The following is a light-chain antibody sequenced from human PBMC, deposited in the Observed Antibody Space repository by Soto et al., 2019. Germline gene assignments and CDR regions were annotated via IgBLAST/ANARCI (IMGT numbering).Light chain of an antibody. Sequence: QSVLTQPPSVSGAPGPRVTISCTGSSSNTGAGYDVHRYQQLPGTAPKLLIYGNSNRPSGVPDRFSCSKSGTSASLAITGLQDEDEADYYCQSYYSSLSGAFGTGTKVTVL. J-gene: IGLJ1*01. CDR3: QSYYSSLSGA. CDR2: GNS. V-gene: IGLV1-40*01. CDR1: SSNTGAGYD.